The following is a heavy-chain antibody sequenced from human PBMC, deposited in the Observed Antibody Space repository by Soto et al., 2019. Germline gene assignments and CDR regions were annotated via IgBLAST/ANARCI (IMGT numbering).Heavy chain of an antibody. V-gene: IGHV4-59*01. CDR1: GGSISSYY. CDR3: ARVSGGPAGWFDP. J-gene: IGHJ5*02. Sequence: QVQLQESGPGLVKPSETLSLTCTVSGGSISSYYWSWIRQPPGKGLEWIGYIYYSGSTNYNPSLKSRVTISVDTAKTKCSLKLSSVTAADTAVYYCARVSGGPAGWFDPWGQGTLVTVSA. CDR2: IYYSGST.